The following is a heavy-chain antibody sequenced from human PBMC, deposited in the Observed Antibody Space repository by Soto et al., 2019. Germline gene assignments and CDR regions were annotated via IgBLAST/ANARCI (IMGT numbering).Heavy chain of an antibody. CDR1: GYTFTGYY. J-gene: IGHJ6*02. Sequence: GASVKVSCKASGYTFTGYYMHWVRQAPGQGLEWMGWINPNSGGTNYAQKFQGRVTMTEDTSTDTAYMELSSLRSEDTAVYYCATGIVVPAALYYYYGMDVWGQGTTVTVSS. D-gene: IGHD2-2*01. CDR3: ATGIVVPAALYYYYGMDV. V-gene: IGHV1-2*02. CDR2: INPNSGGT.